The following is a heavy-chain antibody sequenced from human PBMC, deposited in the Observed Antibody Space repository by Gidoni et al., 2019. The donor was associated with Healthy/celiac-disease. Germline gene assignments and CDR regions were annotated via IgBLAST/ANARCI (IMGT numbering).Heavy chain of an antibody. CDR1: GFTFSSHA. D-gene: IGHD3-3*01. V-gene: IGHV3-23*01. J-gene: IGHJ4*02. CDR2: MSGSGGST. CDR3: AGRAPSFTIFGVVIIDLDY. Sequence: EVQLLESGGGLVQPGGSLRLSCSASGFTFSSHAMSWVRQAPGQGLAWVSAMSGSGGSTYYADSVKGRFTISRDNSKNTLYLQMNSLRAEDTAVYYCAGRAPSFTIFGVVIIDLDYWGQGTLVTVSS.